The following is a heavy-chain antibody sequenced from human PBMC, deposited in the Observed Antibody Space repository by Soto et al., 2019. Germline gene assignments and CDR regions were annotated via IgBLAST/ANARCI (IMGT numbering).Heavy chain of an antibody. CDR1: GDPIRDYY. CDR2: IFYNGST. CDR3: AREGYSYGPAYYYYYMDV. J-gene: IGHJ6*03. D-gene: IGHD5-18*01. V-gene: IGHV4-59*01. Sequence: SETLSLTCIVSGDPIRDYYWNWIRQPPGKGLEWIGYIFYNGSTNYNPSLKSRVTISVDTSKNQFSLRLTPVTAADTAVYYCAREGYSYGPAYYYYYMDVWGKGTTVTVSS.